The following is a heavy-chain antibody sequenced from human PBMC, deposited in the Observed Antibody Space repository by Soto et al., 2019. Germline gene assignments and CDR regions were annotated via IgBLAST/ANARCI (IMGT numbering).Heavy chain of an antibody. D-gene: IGHD6-6*01. CDR1: GGSISSCGYY. Sequence: SEALSLTCTVSGGSISSCGYYWIWIRQHPGKGLEWIGYIYYSGSTYYNPSLKSRVTISVDTSKNQFSLKLSSVTAADTAVYYCARASIAARRMWFDPWGQGTLVTVSS. CDR3: ARASIAARRMWFDP. CDR2: IYYSGST. J-gene: IGHJ5*02. V-gene: IGHV4-31*03.